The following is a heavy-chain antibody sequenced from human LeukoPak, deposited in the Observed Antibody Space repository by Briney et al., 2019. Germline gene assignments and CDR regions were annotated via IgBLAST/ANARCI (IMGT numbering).Heavy chain of an antibody. V-gene: IGHV3-48*01. J-gene: IGHJ4*02. CDR1: GFTFSSYS. CDR3: TNGPSKDGYNYSFDY. D-gene: IGHD5-24*01. CDR2: ISSSSSTI. Sequence: GGSLRLSCAASGFTFSSYSMNWVRQAPGKGLEWVSYISSSSSTIYYADSVKGRFTISRDKSKNTLYLQMNSLRPEDTAVYYCTNGPSKDGYNYSFDYWGQGTLVTVSS.